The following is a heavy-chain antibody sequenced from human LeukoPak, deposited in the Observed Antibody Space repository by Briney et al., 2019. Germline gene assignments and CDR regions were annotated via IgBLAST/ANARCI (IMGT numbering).Heavy chain of an antibody. V-gene: IGHV5-51*01. J-gene: IGHJ4*02. D-gene: IGHD5-12*01. CDR2: IYPGDSDT. Sequence: GESLQSSCKGAGYIFTSYWIGWVRQKPGESLEWRGIIYPGDSDTRYSPSFQGQVTISADKSISTAYLQWSSLKASDTAMYYCARARGYSAYDPFDYWGQGTLVTVSS. CDR1: GYIFTSYW. CDR3: ARARGYSAYDPFDY.